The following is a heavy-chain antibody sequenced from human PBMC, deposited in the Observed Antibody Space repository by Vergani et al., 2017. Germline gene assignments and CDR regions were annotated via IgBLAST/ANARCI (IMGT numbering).Heavy chain of an antibody. CDR2: IFPGDSDT. J-gene: IGHJ4*02. CDR1: GYDFTSYW. D-gene: IGHD5-24*01. V-gene: IGHV5-51*01. CDR3: ARLSGDYNLSVQL. Sequence: EVHLVQSGAEVKKPGESLKISCNTSGYDFTSYWIGWVRQMPGKGPECMGIIFPGDSDTRYSPSFQGQVTISADRSINTAYLQWTNLRASDTAMYYCARLSGDYNLSVQLWGQGTLVTVSS.